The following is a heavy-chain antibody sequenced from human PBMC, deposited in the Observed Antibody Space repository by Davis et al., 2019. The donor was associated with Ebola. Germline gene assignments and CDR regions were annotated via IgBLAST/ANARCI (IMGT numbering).Heavy chain of an antibody. Sequence: PSETLSLTCTVSGGSVSSGSYYWSWIRQPPGKGLEWIGYIYYSGSTNYNPSLKSRVTISVDTSKNQFSLKLSSVTAADTAVYYCARVNSYGDYVPGAMRYYFDYWGQGTLVTVSS. D-gene: IGHD4-17*01. V-gene: IGHV4-61*01. CDR1: GGSVSSGSYY. J-gene: IGHJ4*02. CDR2: IYYSGST. CDR3: ARVNSYGDYVPGAMRYYFDY.